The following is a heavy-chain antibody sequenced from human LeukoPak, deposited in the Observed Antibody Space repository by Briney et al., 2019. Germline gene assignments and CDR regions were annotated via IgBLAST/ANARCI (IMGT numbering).Heavy chain of an antibody. Sequence: ASVKVSCKVSGYTLTELSMHWVRQAPAKGLEWMGGFDPEDGETIYAQKFQGRVTMTEDTSTDTAYMELSSLRSEDTAVYYCATDLVLGGDYYFDYWGQGTLVTVSS. J-gene: IGHJ4*02. D-gene: IGHD2-21*02. CDR2: FDPEDGET. CDR1: GYTLTELS. CDR3: ATDLVLGGDYYFDY. V-gene: IGHV1-24*01.